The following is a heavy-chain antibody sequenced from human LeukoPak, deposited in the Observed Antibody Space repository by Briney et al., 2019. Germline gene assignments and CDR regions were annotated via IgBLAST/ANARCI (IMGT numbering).Heavy chain of an antibody. CDR1: GYTFTSYA. Sequence: ASVKFSCKASGYTFTSYAMHWVRQAPGQRLEWMGWINAGNGNTKYSQKFQGRVTITRDTSASTAYMELSSLRSEDTAVYYCARGLDILTGPVGYYYYGMDVWGQGTTVTVSS. V-gene: IGHV1-3*01. J-gene: IGHJ6*02. CDR2: INAGNGNT. D-gene: IGHD3-9*01. CDR3: ARGLDILTGPVGYYYYGMDV.